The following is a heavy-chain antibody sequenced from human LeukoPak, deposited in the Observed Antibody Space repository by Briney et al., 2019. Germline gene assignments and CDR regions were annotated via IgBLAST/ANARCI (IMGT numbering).Heavy chain of an antibody. Sequence: GGSLRLSCVASGFSFSDYSMNWVRQTPGKGLEWISYITSRSSFTYFADSVKGRFTISRDDAKNSLYLQMNSLRAEDTAVYYCATYSSLNRREFQYWGQGTLLTVSS. CDR3: ATYSSLNRREFQY. CDR1: GFSFSDYS. J-gene: IGHJ1*01. CDR2: ITSRSSFT. V-gene: IGHV3-48*01. D-gene: IGHD3-22*01.